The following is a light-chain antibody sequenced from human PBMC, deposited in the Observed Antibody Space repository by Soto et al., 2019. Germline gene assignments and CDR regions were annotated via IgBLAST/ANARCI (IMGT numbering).Light chain of an antibody. CDR1: SEHSTYA. CDR3: QTGGTGIYV. V-gene: IGLV4-69*01. Sequence: QLVLAQSPSASASLGASVTLTCTLSSEHSTYAIAWHQQQPEKGPRYLMKLNSDGSHNKGDGIPDRFSGSSSGAERYLTNSSLQSEDEADYYCQTGGTGIYVFGPGTKATAL. CDR2: LNSDGSH. J-gene: IGLJ1*01.